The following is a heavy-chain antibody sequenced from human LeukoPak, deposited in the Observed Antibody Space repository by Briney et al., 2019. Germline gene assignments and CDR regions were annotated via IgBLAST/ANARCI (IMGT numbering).Heavy chain of an antibody. Sequence: GGSLRLSCAASGFTFSSYAMHWVRQAPGKGLEWVSSISSSSSYIYYADSVKGRFTISRDNAKNSLYLQMDSLRAEDTAVYYCARPDYDYWSGSPEGHYMDVWGKGTTVTVSS. CDR2: ISSSSSYI. D-gene: IGHD3-3*01. J-gene: IGHJ6*03. V-gene: IGHV3-21*01. CDR3: ARPDYDYWSGSPEGHYMDV. CDR1: GFTFSSYA.